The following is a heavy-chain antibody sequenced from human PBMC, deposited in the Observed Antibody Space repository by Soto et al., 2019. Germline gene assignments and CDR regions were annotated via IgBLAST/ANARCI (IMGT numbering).Heavy chain of an antibody. Sequence: GGSLRLSCAASGFTFSSSWMHWVRQAPGKGLVWVSRINSGASTTNYADSVKGRFTISRDNAKNTLYLQMDSLTAEDTAVYYCARGPSGWFGYDYWGQRTPVTVSS. J-gene: IGHJ4*02. CDR2: INSGASTT. D-gene: IGHD6-19*01. CDR1: GFTFSSSW. CDR3: ARGPSGWFGYDY. V-gene: IGHV3-74*01.